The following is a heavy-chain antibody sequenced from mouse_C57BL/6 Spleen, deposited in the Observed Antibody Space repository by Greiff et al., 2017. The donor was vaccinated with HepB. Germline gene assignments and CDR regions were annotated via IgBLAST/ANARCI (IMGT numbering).Heavy chain of an antibody. CDR3: ARGATRLRHWYFDV. Sequence: QVQLQQPGTELVKPGASVKLSCKASGYTFTSYWMHWVKQRPGQGLEWIGNINPSNGGTNYNEKFKSKATLTVDKSSSTAYMQLSSLTSEDSAVYYCARGATRLRHWYFDVWGTGTTVTVSS. J-gene: IGHJ1*03. V-gene: IGHV1-53*01. D-gene: IGHD1-2*01. CDR2: INPSNGGT. CDR1: GYTFTSYW.